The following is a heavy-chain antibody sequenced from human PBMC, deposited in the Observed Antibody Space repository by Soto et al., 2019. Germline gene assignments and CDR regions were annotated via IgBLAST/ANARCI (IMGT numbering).Heavy chain of an antibody. V-gene: IGHV1-46*01. CDR3: ARTRTPYCYDSSGYYIDAFDI. J-gene: IGHJ3*02. CDR1: GYTFTSYY. Sequence: ASVKVSCKASGYTFTSYYMHWVRQAPGQGLEWMGIINPSGGSTSYAQKFQGRVTMTRDTSTSTVYMELSSLRSEDTAVYYYARTRTPYCYDSSGYYIDAFDIWGQGTMVTVSS. CDR2: INPSGGST. D-gene: IGHD3-22*01.